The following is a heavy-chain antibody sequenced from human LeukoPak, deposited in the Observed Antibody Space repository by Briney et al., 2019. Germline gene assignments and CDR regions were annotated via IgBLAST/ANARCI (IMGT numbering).Heavy chain of an antibody. CDR2: IIPILGIA. Sequence: SVKVSCKASGGTFSSYTISWVRQAPGQGLEWMGRIIPILGIANYAQKFQGRVTITADKSTSTAYMELSSLRSEDTAVYYCARGTTGTTAFFYFDFWGQGTLVTVSS. J-gene: IGHJ4*02. CDR1: GGTFSSYT. CDR3: ARGTTGTTAFFYFDF. D-gene: IGHD1-7*01. V-gene: IGHV1-69*02.